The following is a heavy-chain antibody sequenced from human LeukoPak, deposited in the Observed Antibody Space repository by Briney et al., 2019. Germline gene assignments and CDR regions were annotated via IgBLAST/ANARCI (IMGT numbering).Heavy chain of an antibody. CDR1: GFTFSSYP. V-gene: IGHV3-30-3*01. CDR2: ISYDGSNE. CDR3: ARGYSHGSATFDC. J-gene: IGHJ4*02. Sequence: GGSLRLSCAASGFTFSSYPMHWVRQAPGKGLEWVTLISYDGSNEYYADSVKGRFTISRDNSKNTLYLQMNSLRGEDTAVYYCARGYSHGSATFDCWGQGILVTVSS. D-gene: IGHD5-18*01.